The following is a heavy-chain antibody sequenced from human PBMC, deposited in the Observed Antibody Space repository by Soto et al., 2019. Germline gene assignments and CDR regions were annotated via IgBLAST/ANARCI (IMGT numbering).Heavy chain of an antibody. J-gene: IGHJ5*02. Sequence: SETLSLTCTVSGGSISSSSYYWGWIRQPPGKGLEWIGSIYYSGSTYYNPSLKSRVTISVDTSKNQFSLKLSSVTAADTAVYYCARIFENPLSVAGTHWFDPWGQGTLVTVSS. CDR3: ARIFENPLSVAGTHWFDP. V-gene: IGHV4-39*01. CDR1: GGSISSSSYY. D-gene: IGHD6-19*01. CDR2: IYYSGST.